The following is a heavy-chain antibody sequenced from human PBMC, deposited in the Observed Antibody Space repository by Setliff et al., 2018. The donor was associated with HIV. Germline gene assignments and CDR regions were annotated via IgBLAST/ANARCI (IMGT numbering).Heavy chain of an antibody. CDR1: GFTFVNYA. J-gene: IGHJ4*02. CDR2: ISSSGITT. D-gene: IGHD2-15*01. Sequence: HPGGSLRLSCTVSGFTFVNYAMSWVRQVPGKGLEWISLISSSGITTDYADSVKGRFTISRDDAKNSLYLQMNSLRAEDTAVYYCARVPAAIDYWGQGTLVTVSS. CDR3: ARVPAAIDY. V-gene: IGHV3-23*01.